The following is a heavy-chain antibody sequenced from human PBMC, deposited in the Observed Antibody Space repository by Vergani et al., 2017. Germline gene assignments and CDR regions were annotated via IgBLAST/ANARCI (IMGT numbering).Heavy chain of an antibody. Sequence: QVTLKESGPALVKPTQTLTLTCTFSGFSLSTSGMRVSWIRQPPGKALEWLARIDWDDDKFYSTSLKTRLTISKDTSKNQVVLTMTNMDPVDTATYYCARTSYNWNDVWFDPWGQGTLVTVSS. J-gene: IGHJ5*02. D-gene: IGHD1-20*01. V-gene: IGHV2-70*04. CDR1: GFSLSTSGMR. CDR2: IDWDDDK. CDR3: ARTSYNWNDVWFDP.